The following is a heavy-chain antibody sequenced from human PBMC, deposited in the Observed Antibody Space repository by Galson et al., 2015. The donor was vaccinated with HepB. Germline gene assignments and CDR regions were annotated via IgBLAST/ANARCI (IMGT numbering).Heavy chain of an antibody. CDR2: IDPMDSYT. CDR3: AKVGCRADDACHFDF. Sequence: QSGAEVKKPGESLRISCPGSGFSFISYWISWVRQMPGKGLEWMGNIDPMDSYTNYSPSFKGHVTFSVDKSTTTVYLQWRSLKASDTAIYYCAKVGCRADDACHFDFWGQGTLVTVSS. D-gene: IGHD2-15*01. J-gene: IGHJ4*02. V-gene: IGHV5-10-1*01. CDR1: GFSFISYW.